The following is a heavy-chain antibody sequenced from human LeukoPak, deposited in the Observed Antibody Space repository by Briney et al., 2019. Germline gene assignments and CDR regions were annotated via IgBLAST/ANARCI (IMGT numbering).Heavy chain of an antibody. CDR2: INPSGGST. J-gene: IGHJ4*02. V-gene: IGHV1-46*01. Sequence: ASVKVSCKASGYTFTSYYMHWVRQAPGQGLEWMGIINPSGGSTSYAQKFQGRVTMTRDTSTSTVYMEPSSLRSEDTAVYYCASFVVPAASGGYWGQGTLVTVSS. CDR1: GYTFTSYY. CDR3: ASFVVPAASGGY. D-gene: IGHD2-2*01.